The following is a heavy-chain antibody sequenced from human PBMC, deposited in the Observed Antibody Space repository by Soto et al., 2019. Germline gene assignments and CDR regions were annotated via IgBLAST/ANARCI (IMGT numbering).Heavy chain of an antibody. J-gene: IGHJ4*02. V-gene: IGHV1-18*01. CDR3: ASSPYDILTGYDYYFDY. CDR2: ISAYNGNT. D-gene: IGHD3-9*01. CDR1: GYTFTSYG. Sequence: ASVKVSCKASGYTFTSYGISWVRQAPGQGLEWMGWISAYNGNTNYAQKLQGRVTMTTDTSTSTAYMELRSLRSDDTAVYYCASSPYDILTGYDYYFDYWGQGTLVTVSS.